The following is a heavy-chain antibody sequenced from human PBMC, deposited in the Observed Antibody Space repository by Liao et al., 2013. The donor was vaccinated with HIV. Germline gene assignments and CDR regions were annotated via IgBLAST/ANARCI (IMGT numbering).Heavy chain of an antibody. D-gene: IGHD1-26*01. Sequence: QVQLQESGPGLVKPSQTLSLTCTVSGGSISSGSYYWSWVRQPAGKGLEWIGRIYTSGSTNYSPSLQSRVTISVDTSKNQFSLTLRSVTATDTAVYFCARGRIVGELGGWFDPWGQGTLVTVSS. J-gene: IGHJ5*02. CDR3: ARGRIVGELGGWFDP. CDR2: IYTSGST. V-gene: IGHV4-61*02. CDR1: GGSISSGSYY.